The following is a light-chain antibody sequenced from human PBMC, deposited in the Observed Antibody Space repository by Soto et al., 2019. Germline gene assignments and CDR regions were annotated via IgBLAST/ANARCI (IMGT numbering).Light chain of an antibody. J-gene: IGLJ2*01. V-gene: IGLV4-60*03. CDR1: SGHSSYI. CDR2: LEGSGSY. Sequence: QPVLTQSSSASASLGSSVKLTCTLSSGHSSYIIAWHQQQPGKAPRYLMKLEGSGSYNKGSGVPDRFSGSSSGADRYLTISNLQSEDEADYYCETWDSNPHVAFGGGTKLTVL. CDR3: ETWDSNPHVA.